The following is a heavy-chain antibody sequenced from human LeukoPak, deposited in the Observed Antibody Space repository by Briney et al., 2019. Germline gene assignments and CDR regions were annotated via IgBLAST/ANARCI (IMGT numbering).Heavy chain of an antibody. J-gene: IGHJ6*04. CDR2: TYYRSKRYN. CDR3: ARGIVVVPAANYYYGMDV. D-gene: IGHD2-2*01. V-gene: IGHV6-1*01. CDR1: GDSVSSNSAA. Sequence: SQTLSLTCAISGDSVSSNSAAWNWIRQSPSRGLEWLGRTYYRSKRYNDYAVSVKSRITINPDTSKNQFSLQLNSVTPEDTAVYYCARGIVVVPAANYYYGMDVWGKGTTVTVSS.